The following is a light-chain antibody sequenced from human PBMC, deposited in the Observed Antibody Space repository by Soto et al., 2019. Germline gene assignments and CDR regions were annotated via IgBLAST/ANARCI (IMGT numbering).Light chain of an antibody. V-gene: IGLV2-11*01. CDR1: SSDVGGYKY. CDR3: QSSDSRLSGSDV. Sequence: QSALTQPRSVSGSPGQSVTISCTGTSSDVGGYKYVSWYKQHPGKAPKLMIYDVSERPSGVPDRFSGSKSGTSASLAITGLQADDEADYYCQSSDSRLSGSDVFGTGTKVTVL. CDR2: DVS. J-gene: IGLJ1*01.